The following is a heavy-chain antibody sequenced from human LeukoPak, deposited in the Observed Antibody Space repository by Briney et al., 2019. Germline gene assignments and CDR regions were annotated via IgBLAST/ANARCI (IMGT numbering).Heavy chain of an antibody. CDR2: ISSSSIYI. J-gene: IGHJ4*02. CDR1: GFTFSSYS. V-gene: IGHV3-21*01. CDR3: ARDLRSSGYYAFDY. D-gene: IGHD3-22*01. Sequence: GGSLRLSCAASGFTFSSYSMNWVRQAPGKGLEWVSSISSSSIYIYYADSVKGRFTISRDNAKNSLYVQMNSLRAEDTAVYYCARDLRSSGYYAFDYWGQGTLVTVSS.